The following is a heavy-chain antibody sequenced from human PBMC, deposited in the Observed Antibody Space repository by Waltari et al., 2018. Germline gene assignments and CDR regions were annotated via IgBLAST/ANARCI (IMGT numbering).Heavy chain of an antibody. V-gene: IGHV4-59*01. CDR3: AREVIAAAGTIDY. CDR1: GGSISSSY. J-gene: IGHJ4*02. D-gene: IGHD6-13*01. Sequence: QVQLQESGPGLVKPSETLSLTCTVHGGSISSSYWSWIRQPPGKGLEWIGYIYYSGSTNYNPSLKSRVTISVDTSKNQFSLKLSSVTAADTAVYYCAREVIAAAGTIDYWGQGTLVTVSS. CDR2: IYYSGST.